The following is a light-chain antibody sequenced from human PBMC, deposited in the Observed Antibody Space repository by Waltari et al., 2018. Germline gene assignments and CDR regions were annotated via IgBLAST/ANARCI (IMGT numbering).Light chain of an antibody. Sequence: QSVLTQPPSVSGAPGQRVTISCTASSSNIEAGHDVHWYQQLPGRAPRLLSSNTIKRATGVPDPISGANSGTSASLVITRLHAEDEAEFYCQSYDDSLSGYVFGGGTKLTVL. V-gene: IGLV1-40*01. CDR1: SSNIEAGHD. CDR2: NTI. J-gene: IGLJ3*02. CDR3: QSYDDSLSGYV.